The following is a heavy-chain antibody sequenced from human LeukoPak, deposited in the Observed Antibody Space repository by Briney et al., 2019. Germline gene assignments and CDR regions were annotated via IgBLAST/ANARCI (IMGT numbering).Heavy chain of an antibody. CDR1: GYTFTSYG. V-gene: IGHV1-18*01. CDR3: ARGGIVVVTAMGNWFDP. D-gene: IGHD2-21*02. CDR2: ISADNGNT. Sequence: ASVKVSCKASGYTFTSYGISWVRQAPGQGLEWLGWISADNGNTNYAQKLQGRVTMTTDPSTSTAYMELRSLRSDDTAVYYCARGGIVVVTAMGNWFDPWGQGTLVTVSS. J-gene: IGHJ5*02.